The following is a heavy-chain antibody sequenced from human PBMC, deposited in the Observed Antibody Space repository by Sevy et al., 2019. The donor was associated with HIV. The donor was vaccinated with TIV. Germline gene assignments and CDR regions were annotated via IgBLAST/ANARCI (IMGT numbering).Heavy chain of an antibody. J-gene: IGHJ4*02. CDR1: GYSISSGYY. CDR2: IYHSGGTHYHSGTT. V-gene: IGHV4-38-2*02. D-gene: IGHD6-13*01. CDR3: ARASDQYTSNWRIVYYFDY. Sequence: SETLSLTCTVSGYSISSGYYWGWIRQPPGKGLEWIGSIYHSGGTHYHSGTTYYNPSLKSRVTISVDTSKNQFSLKVTSVTAADTAIYYCARASDQYTSNWRIVYYFDYWGQGTLVTVSS.